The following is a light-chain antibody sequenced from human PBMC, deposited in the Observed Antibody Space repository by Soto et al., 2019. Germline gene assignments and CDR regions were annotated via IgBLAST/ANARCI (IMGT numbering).Light chain of an antibody. CDR3: QQYHNWPA. CDR2: GAS. CDR1: QSITRN. Sequence: ELVMTQSPATLSVSPGERATLSCRASQSITRNLAWYQQSPGQAPRLLIYGASTRATGIPARFSGSGSGTEFTLTINSLQSEDFAVYYCQQYHNWPAFGQGTKVDNK. V-gene: IGKV3-15*01. J-gene: IGKJ1*01.